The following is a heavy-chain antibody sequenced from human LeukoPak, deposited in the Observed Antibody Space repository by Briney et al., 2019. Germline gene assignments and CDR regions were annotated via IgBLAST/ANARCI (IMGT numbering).Heavy chain of an antibody. CDR1: GGSISSSRYY. CDR3: ARVGISAAPFDY. J-gene: IGHJ4*02. V-gene: IGHV4-39*07. D-gene: IGHD6-13*01. Sequence: SETLSLTCTVSGGSISSSRYYWGWIRQPPGKGLEWIGSIYYSGSTYYSPSLKSRVPISVDTSKNQVSLKLSSVTAADTAVYYCARVGISAAPFDYWGQGTLVTVSS. CDR2: IYYSGST.